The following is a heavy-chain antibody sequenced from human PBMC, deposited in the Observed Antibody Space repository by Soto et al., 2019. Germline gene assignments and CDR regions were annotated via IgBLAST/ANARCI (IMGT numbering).Heavy chain of an antibody. V-gene: IGHV3-23*01. CDR1: GSIFRGYG. D-gene: IGHD2-15*01. J-gene: IGHJ3*02. CDR2: ISGSGGST. Sequence: GGSLRLSCAASGSIFRGYGMHWVRQAPGKGLEWVSAISGSGGSTYYADSVKGRFTIYRDNSKNTLYLQMNSLRAEDTAVYYCAKDCSGGSCYYDDAFDIWGQGTMVTVSS. CDR3: AKDCSGGSCYYDDAFDI.